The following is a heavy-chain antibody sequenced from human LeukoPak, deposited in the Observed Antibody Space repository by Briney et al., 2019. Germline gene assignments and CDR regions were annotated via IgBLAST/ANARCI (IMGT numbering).Heavy chain of an antibody. D-gene: IGHD3-10*01. CDR2: IYHSGST. V-gene: IGHV4-4*02. J-gene: IGHJ5*02. CDR1: GGSISSSNW. Sequence: SETLSLTCAVSGGSISSSNWWSWIRQPPGKGLEWIGEIYHSGSTNYNPSLKSRVTISVDKSKTQFSLKLSSVTAADTAVYYCARRRITMVRGVFDPWGQGTLVTVSS. CDR3: ARRRITMVRGVFDP.